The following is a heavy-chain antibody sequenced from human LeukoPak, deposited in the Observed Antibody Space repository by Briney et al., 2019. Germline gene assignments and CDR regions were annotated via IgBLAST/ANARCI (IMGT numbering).Heavy chain of an antibody. J-gene: IGHJ4*02. V-gene: IGHV4-59*01. Sequence: SETLSLTYTDSGFSISSFDWSWIRQPPGKGLEWIGDIYYSGSTNYNPSLKSRVTMSVDKSKNQFYLKLTSVTAADTAVYYCARLHAYSSSGSDFDYWGQGTLVTVSS. CDR2: IYYSGST. D-gene: IGHD6-13*01. CDR1: GFSISSFD. CDR3: ARLHAYSSSGSDFDY.